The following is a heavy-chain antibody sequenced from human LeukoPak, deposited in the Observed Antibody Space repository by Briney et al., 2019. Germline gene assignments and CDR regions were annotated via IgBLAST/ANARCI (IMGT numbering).Heavy chain of an antibody. V-gene: IGHV4-39*01. Sequence: ETLSLTCTVSGGSISSSSYYWGWIRQPPGKGLEWIGSIYYSGSTYYNPSLKSRVTISVDTSKNQFSLKLSSVTAADTAVYYCARQPLRGRIGYCSSTSCFFDYWGQGTLVTVSS. D-gene: IGHD2-2*01. CDR1: GGSISSSSYY. CDR3: ARQPLRGRIGYCSSTSCFFDY. CDR2: IYYSGST. J-gene: IGHJ4*02.